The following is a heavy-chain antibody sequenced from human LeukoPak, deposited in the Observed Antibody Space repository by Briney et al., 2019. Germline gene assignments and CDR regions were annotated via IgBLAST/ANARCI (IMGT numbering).Heavy chain of an antibody. D-gene: IGHD3-22*01. Sequence: SETLSLTCTVSGGSISSYYWSWIRQPPGKGLEWIGYIYYSGSTNYNPSLKSRVTISVDTSKNQFSLKLSSVTAADTAVYYCAREFKPPRSSGYYYFCRCAFDIWGQGTMVTVSS. CDR1: GGSISSYY. J-gene: IGHJ3*02. V-gene: IGHV4-59*01. CDR2: IYYSGST. CDR3: AREFKPPRSSGYYYFCRCAFDI.